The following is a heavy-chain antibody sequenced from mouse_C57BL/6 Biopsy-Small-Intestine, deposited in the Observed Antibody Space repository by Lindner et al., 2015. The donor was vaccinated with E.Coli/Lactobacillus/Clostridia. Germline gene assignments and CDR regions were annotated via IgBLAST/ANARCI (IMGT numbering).Heavy chain of an antibody. J-gene: IGHJ1*01. CDR3: ARVTDRAMITGAFDI. V-gene: IGHV1S26*01. D-gene: IGHD2-4*01. CDR2: FIPVLATT. Sequence: SVKVSCKTSGDTFSSYTISWVRQAPGQGLEWMGRFIPVLATTNYALKFQDRVTLTADKSATTAYLELSNLTSKDTAVYYCARVTDRAMITGAFDIWGQGTMVTVSS. CDR1: GDTFSSYT.